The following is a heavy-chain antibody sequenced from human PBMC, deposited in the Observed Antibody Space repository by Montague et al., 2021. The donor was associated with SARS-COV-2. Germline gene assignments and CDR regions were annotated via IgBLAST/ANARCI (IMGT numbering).Heavy chain of an antibody. CDR3: ARVNGWYIYYFDC. D-gene: IGHD6-19*01. V-gene: IGHV4-38-2*02. CDR2: ISHDENV. CDR1: GYSITSVSY. Sequence: SETLSLTCNISGYSITSVSYWGWIRQTPGKGLEWIVTISHDENVYYNPSLKSRVTISADTSKSQFSLKLGSVTAADTAVYYCARVNGWYIYYFDCWGQGTLVTVSS. J-gene: IGHJ4*02.